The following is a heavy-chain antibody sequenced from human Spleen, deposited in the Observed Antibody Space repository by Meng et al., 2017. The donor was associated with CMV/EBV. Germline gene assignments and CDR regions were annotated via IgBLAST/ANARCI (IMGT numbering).Heavy chain of an antibody. CDR3: AREYTSSSNWFDP. D-gene: IGHD6-6*01. CDR1: GGSFSGYY. CDR2: INHSGST. Sequence: CAVYGGSFSGYYWSWIRQPPGKGLEWIGEINHSGSTNYNPSLKSRVTISVDTSKNQFSLKLSSVTAADTAVYYCAREYTSSSNWFDPWGQGTLVTVSS. J-gene: IGHJ5*02. V-gene: IGHV4-34*09.